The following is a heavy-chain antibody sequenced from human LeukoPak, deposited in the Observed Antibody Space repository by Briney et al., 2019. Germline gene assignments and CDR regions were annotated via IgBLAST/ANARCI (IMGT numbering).Heavy chain of an antibody. CDR2: ISSSGSTT. J-gene: IGHJ5*02. CDR3: ARQDYDILTGPPEVVRNWFDP. Sequence: GGSLRLSCAASGFTFSSYEMNWVRQAPGKGLEWVSYISSSGSTTYYADSVKGRFTISRDNAKNSLYLQMNRLRAEDTAVYDCARQDYDILTGPPEVVRNWFDPWGQGTLVTVSS. D-gene: IGHD3-9*01. CDR1: GFTFSSYE. V-gene: IGHV3-48*03.